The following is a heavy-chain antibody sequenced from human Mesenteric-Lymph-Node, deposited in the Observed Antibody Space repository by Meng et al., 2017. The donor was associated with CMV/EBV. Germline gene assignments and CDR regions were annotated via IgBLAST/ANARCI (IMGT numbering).Heavy chain of an antibody. J-gene: IGHJ4*02. CDR1: GGSVSSGSYY. Sequence: SETLSLTCTVSGGSVSSGSYYWSWIRQPPGKGLEWIGYIYYSGSTNYNPSLKSRVTISVDTSKNQFSLKLSSVTAADTAVYYCASVSGGHITYWGQGTLVTVSS. D-gene: IGHD3-16*01. CDR3: ASVSGGHITY. V-gene: IGHV4-61*01. CDR2: IYYSGST.